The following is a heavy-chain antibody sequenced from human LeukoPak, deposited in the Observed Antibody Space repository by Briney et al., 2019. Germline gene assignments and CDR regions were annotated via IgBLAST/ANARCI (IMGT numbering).Heavy chain of an antibody. V-gene: IGHV4-61*08. Sequence: PSETLSLTCTVSGGSISSGGYYWSWIRQHPGKGLEWIGYIYYSGSTNYNPSLKSRVTISVDTSKNQFSLKLSSVTAADTAVYYCARGYCSGGSCYSGFLVDYWGQGTLVTVSS. CDR1: GGSISSGGYY. CDR2: IYYSGST. J-gene: IGHJ4*02. CDR3: ARGYCSGGSCYSGFLVDY. D-gene: IGHD2-15*01.